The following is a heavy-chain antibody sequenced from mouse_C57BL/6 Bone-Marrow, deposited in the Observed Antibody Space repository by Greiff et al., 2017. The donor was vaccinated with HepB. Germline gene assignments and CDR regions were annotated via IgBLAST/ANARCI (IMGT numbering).Heavy chain of an antibody. Sequence: QVHVKQPGAELVMPGASVKLSCKASGYTFTSYWMHWVKQRPGQGLEWIGEIDPSDSYTNYNQKFKGKSTLTVDKSSSTAYMQLSSLTSEDSAVYYCARELDWFAYWGQGTLVTVSA. CDR1: GYTFTSYW. D-gene: IGHD4-1*01. V-gene: IGHV1-69*01. CDR3: ARELDWFAY. J-gene: IGHJ3*01. CDR2: IDPSDSYT.